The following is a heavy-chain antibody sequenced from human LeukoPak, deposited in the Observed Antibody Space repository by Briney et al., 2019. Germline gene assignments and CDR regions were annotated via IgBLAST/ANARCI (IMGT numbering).Heavy chain of an antibody. CDR3: ARLVVPAAIGFSSFSDYFDY. V-gene: IGHV5-51*01. D-gene: IGHD2-2*01. J-gene: IGHJ4*02. CDR1: GYSFNTYW. CDR2: IYPGDSDT. Sequence: RTGESLKISRKGSGYSFNTYWIGWVRQMPGKGLEWMGIIYPGDSDTKYSPSFQGQVTISADKSISTAYLQWSSLKASDTAMYYCARLVVPAAIGFSSFSDYFDYWGQGTLVTVSS.